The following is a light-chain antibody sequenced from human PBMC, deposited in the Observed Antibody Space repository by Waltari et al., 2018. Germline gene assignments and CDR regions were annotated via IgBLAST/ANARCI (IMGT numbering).Light chain of an antibody. CDR1: QSVSSRY. J-gene: IGKJ1*01. CDR3: QQYGSLPTT. V-gene: IGKV3-20*01. CDR2: GAS. Sequence: IVLTQAPRTLSLALGVRATLSCRGSQSVSSRYLAWYQQKPGQAPRLLIYGASSRATGIPDRFSGSGSGTDFTLTISRLEPEDFAVYYCQQYGSLPTTFGQGTKVEIK.